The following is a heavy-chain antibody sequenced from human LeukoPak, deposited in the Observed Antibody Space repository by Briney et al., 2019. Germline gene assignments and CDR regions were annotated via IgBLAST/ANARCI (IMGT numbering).Heavy chain of an antibody. D-gene: IGHD2-21*01. Sequence: TGGSLRLSCAASGFTFSSYSMNWVRQAPGKGLEWVSYISSSSSTIYYADSVKGRFTISRDNAKNSLYLQMNSLRAEDTAVYYCARSVEGHFDYWGQGTLVTVSS. CDR2: ISSSSSTI. J-gene: IGHJ4*02. CDR3: ARSVEGHFDY. V-gene: IGHV3-48*01. CDR1: GFTFSSYS.